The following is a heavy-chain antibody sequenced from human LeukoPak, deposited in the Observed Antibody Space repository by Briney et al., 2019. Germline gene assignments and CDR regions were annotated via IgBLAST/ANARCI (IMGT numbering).Heavy chain of an antibody. CDR3: ARDGVVVTAVPFTRFDY. V-gene: IGHV1-18*04. CDR2: ISAYNGNT. Sequence: GASVKVSFKASGYTFTSYGISWVRQAPGQGLEWMGWISAYNGNTNYAQKLQGRVTMTTDTSTSTAYMELRSLRSDDTAVYYCARDGVVVTAVPFTRFDYWGQGTLVTVSS. D-gene: IGHD2-21*02. CDR1: GYTFTSYG. J-gene: IGHJ4*02.